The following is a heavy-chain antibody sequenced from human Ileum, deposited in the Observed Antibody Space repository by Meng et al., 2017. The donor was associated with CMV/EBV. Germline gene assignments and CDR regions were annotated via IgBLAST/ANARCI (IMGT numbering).Heavy chain of an antibody. Sequence: LRLSCAGSGFTFNSYARTWDGQAQGKGLEWVSLISAGGGETQYEDSVRGRFTISRDNSKSTLYLQMNSLRAEDTAIYYCAKTQGYFDYWGQGTLVTVSS. CDR3: AKTQGYFDY. V-gene: IGHV3-23*01. CDR1: GFTFNSYA. CDR2: ISAGGGET. J-gene: IGHJ4*02.